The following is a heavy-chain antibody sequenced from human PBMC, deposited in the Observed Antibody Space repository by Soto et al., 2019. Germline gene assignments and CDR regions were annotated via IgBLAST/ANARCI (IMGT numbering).Heavy chain of an antibody. CDR3: AASIFYYGMDV. J-gene: IGHJ6*02. V-gene: IGHV5-51*01. CDR1: GYTFTNYW. CDR2: IYPGDSDT. Sequence: GESLKISCKGSGYTFTNYWIGWVRQMPGKGLEWMGIIYPGDSDTKYNPSFQGQVTISADKYITTTYLRWTSLKASDTAIYYCAASIFYYGMDVWGQGNXVTVSS.